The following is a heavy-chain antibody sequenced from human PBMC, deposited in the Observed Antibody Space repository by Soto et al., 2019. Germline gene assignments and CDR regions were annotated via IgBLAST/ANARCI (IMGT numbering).Heavy chain of an antibody. CDR2: ISAYNGNT. CDR3: ARGRFIKQWLDXAYCGGDCYFGDYGMDV. J-gene: IGHJ6*02. V-gene: IGHV1-18*01. D-gene: IGHD2-21*02. Sequence: ASVKVSCKASGYTFTSYGISWVRQAPGQGLEWMGWISAYNGNTNYAQKLQGRVTMTTDTSTSTAYMELRSLRSDDTAVYYCARGRFIKQWLDXAYCGGDCYFGDYGMDVWGQGTTVTVSS. CDR1: GYTFTSYG.